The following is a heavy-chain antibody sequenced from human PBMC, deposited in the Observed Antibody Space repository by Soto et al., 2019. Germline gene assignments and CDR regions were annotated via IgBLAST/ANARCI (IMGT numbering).Heavy chain of an antibody. V-gene: IGHV4-31*03. D-gene: IGHD6-19*01. CDR2: IFHTGAT. Sequence: SETLSLTCIVCDGCISRGGYYWSWNRQHPGKGLEWIGYIFHTGATFYNPSLRSRVTMSVDTSKNLFSLKLSAVAAADTAVYFCARDKASSSGWRAPFDFWGQGILVTVSS. CDR1: DGCISRGGYY. CDR3: ARDKASSSGWRAPFDF. J-gene: IGHJ4*02.